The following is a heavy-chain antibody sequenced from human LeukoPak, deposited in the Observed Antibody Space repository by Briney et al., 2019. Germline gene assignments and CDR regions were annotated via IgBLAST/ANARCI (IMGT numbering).Heavy chain of an antibody. V-gene: IGHV4-59*01. D-gene: IGHD3-9*01. Sequence: SETLSLTCTVSGGSISSYYWSWIRQPPGKGLEWIGYVYYSGSTNYNPSLKSRITISVDTSKNQLSLKLSSVTAADTAVYYCARGLTYYDFLTGYYTFPYFDYWGQGTLVTVSS. J-gene: IGHJ4*02. CDR3: ARGLTYYDFLTGYYTFPYFDY. CDR1: GGSISSYY. CDR2: VYYSGST.